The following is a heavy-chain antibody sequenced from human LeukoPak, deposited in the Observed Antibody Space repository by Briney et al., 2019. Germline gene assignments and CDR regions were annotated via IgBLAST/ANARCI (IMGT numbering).Heavy chain of an antibody. CDR1: GFTFSSYW. J-gene: IGHJ4*02. CDR2: VNSDGTST. D-gene: IGHD5-18*01. V-gene: IGHV3-74*01. Sequence: GGSLRLSCAASGFTFSSYWMFWVRQAPGKGLVWVSRVNSDGTSTNYADSVKGRFTVSRDNAKNTLYLQMNSLRVEDTAVYYCAGVDTAMVRSNWGQGTLVTVSS. CDR3: AGVDTAMVRSN.